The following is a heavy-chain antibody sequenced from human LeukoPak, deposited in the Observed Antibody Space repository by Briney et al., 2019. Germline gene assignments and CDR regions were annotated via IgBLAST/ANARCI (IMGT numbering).Heavy chain of an antibody. CDR1: GFTFTSSA. CDR3: VASPDYYDSSGYSYYFDY. V-gene: IGHV1-58*01. CDR2: IVVGSGNT. J-gene: IGHJ4*02. Sequence: SVKVSCKASGFTFTSSAVQWVRQARGQRLEWIGWIVVGSGNTNYAQKFQERATITRDMSTSTAYMELSSLRSEDTAVYYCVASPDYYDSSGYSYYFDYWGQGTLVTVSS. D-gene: IGHD3-22*01.